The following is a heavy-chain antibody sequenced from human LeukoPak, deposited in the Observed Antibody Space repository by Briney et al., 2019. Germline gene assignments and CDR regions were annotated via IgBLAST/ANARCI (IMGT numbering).Heavy chain of an antibody. J-gene: IGHJ4*02. CDR2: INHSGST. CDR1: GGSFSGYY. Sequence: SETLSLTCAVYGGSFSGYYWSWIRQPPGKGLEWIGEINHSGSTNYNPSLKSRVTISVDMSKNQFSLKLSSVTAADTAVYYCARGGAVVVPAAIRGNDYWGQGTLVTVSS. D-gene: IGHD2-2*01. CDR3: ARGGAVVVPAAIRGNDY. V-gene: IGHV4-34*01.